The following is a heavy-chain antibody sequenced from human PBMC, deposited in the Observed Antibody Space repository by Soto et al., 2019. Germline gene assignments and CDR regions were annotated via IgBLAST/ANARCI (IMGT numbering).Heavy chain of an antibody. CDR2: INSEGSSA. J-gene: IGHJ6*03. D-gene: IGHD3-3*01. CDR1: GFSFSTYW. V-gene: IGHV3-74*01. CDR3: ARVRSDDDFWSGYFYYMDV. Sequence: GGSLRLSCAASGFSFSTYWMHWVRQAPGKGLVWVSHINSEGSSATYADSVKGRFTISRDNSKNTLYLQMNSLRAEDTAVYYCARVRSDDDFWSGYFYYMDVWGKGTTVTVSS.